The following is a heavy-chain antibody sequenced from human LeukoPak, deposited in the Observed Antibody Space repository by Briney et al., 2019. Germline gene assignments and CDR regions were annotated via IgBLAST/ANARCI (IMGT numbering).Heavy chain of an antibody. Sequence: GGSLRLSCAASGFTFSSYSMNWVRQAPGKGLEWVSSISSSSSYIYYVDSVKGRFTISRDNAKNSVYLQMDSLRAEDTAVYYCARDPSTWNGYSDYWGQGTLVTVSS. CDR2: ISSSSSYI. V-gene: IGHV3-21*01. CDR1: GFTFSSYS. J-gene: IGHJ4*02. D-gene: IGHD3-3*01. CDR3: ARDPSTWNGYSDY.